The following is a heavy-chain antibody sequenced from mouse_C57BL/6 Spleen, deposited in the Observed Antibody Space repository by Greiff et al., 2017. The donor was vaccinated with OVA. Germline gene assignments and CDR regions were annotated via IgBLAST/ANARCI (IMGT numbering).Heavy chain of an antibody. V-gene: IGHV5-17*01. J-gene: IGHJ2*01. CDR1: GFTFSDYG. Sequence: DVQLVESGGGLVKPGGSLKLSCAASGFTFSDYGMHWVRQAPEKGLEWVAYISSGSSTIYYADTVKGRFTISRDNAKNTLFLQMTSLRSEDTAMYYCARPGDYYGSSHFDYWGQGTTLTVSS. CDR3: ARPGDYYGSSHFDY. D-gene: IGHD1-1*01. CDR2: ISSGSSTI.